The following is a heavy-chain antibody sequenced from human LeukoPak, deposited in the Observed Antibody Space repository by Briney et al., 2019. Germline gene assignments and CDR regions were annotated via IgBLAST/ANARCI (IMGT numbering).Heavy chain of an antibody. CDR2: IYSGGST. CDR3: ATPLTVTSESYDY. D-gene: IGHD4-17*01. CDR1: GFTVSSNY. J-gene: IGHJ4*02. Sequence: GGSLRLSCAASGFTVSSNYMSWVRQAPGRGLEWVSVIYSGGSTYYADSVKGRFTISRDDAKDTLYLQMNSLKTEDTAVYYCATPLTVTSESYDYWGQGTLVSVSS. V-gene: IGHV3-53*01.